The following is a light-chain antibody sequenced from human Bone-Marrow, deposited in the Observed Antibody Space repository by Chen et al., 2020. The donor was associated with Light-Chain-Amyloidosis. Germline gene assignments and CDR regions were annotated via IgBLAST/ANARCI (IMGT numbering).Light chain of an antibody. J-gene: IGLJ2*01. CDR2: KVT. CDR3: SSYGGNNDIV. Sequence: QSALTQLPSASGSPGQPVTISCTGNSSDVGTYNYVFWYQQHPGKAPRHIIYKVTKRPSGVPDRFSGSKCGNTTSMTISGLQNEDEADYYCSSYGGNNDIVVGGGTKLTVL. V-gene: IGLV2-8*01. CDR1: SSDVGTYNY.